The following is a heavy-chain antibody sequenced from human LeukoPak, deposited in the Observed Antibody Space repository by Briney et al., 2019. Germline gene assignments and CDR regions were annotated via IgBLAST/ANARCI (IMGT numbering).Heavy chain of an antibody. Sequence: GGSLRLSCAASGFTFSSYGMHWVRQAPGKGLEWVAFIRYDGSNKYYADSVKGRFTISRDNSKNTLYLQMNSLRAEDTAVYYCAKPRRDTLPLDCWGQGTLVTVSS. CDR1: GFTFSSYG. CDR2: IRYDGSNK. D-gene: IGHD2/OR15-2a*01. J-gene: IGHJ4*02. CDR3: AKPRRDTLPLDC. V-gene: IGHV3-30*02.